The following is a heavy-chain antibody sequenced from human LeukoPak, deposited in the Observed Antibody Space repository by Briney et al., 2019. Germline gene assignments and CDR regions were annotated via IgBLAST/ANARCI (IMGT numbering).Heavy chain of an antibody. D-gene: IGHD5-24*01. Sequence: GGSLRLSCTVSGFTFSTYSMNWVRQAPGKGLEWVANIKEDGSLTYYLDSVRGRFSISRDNTKKTLYLQMNSLRVEDTAVYFCVRDGYNQNRFDYWGQGTLITVSS. V-gene: IGHV3-7*03. CDR3: VRDGYNQNRFDY. CDR1: GFTFSTYS. J-gene: IGHJ4*02. CDR2: IKEDGSLT.